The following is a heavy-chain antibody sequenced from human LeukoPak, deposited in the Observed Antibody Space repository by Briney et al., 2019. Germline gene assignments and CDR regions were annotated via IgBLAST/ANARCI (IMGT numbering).Heavy chain of an antibody. CDR2: IIPIFGTA. Sequence: GASVKVSCKASGGTFSSQAISWVRQAHGQGLEWMGGIIPIFGTANYAQKFQGKVTITADKSTSTVYMALSSLRSEDTAVYYCARGPDSSTYYYFYWGQGTLVTVSS. D-gene: IGHD3-22*01. CDR3: ARGPDSSTYYYFY. J-gene: IGHJ4*02. CDR1: GGTFSSQA. V-gene: IGHV1-69*06.